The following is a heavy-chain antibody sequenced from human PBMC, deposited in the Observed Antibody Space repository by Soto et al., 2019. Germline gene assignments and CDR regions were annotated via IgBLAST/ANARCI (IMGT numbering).Heavy chain of an antibody. CDR2: IFYSGST. Sequence: SETLSLTCSVSGGSISTSRSYWAWIRQPPGKGLEWLANIFYSGSTFYNPSLASRVSVSVDTSKNEFSLKLRSVTAADTAVYYCARQPTTADTDLWFDPWGQGTLVTVSS. D-gene: IGHD2-15*01. J-gene: IGHJ5*02. V-gene: IGHV4-39*01. CDR1: GGSISTSRSY. CDR3: ARQPTTADTDLWFDP.